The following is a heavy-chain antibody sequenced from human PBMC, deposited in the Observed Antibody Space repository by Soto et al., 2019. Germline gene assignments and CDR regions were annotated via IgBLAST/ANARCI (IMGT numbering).Heavy chain of an antibody. CDR1: GFTFSDYY. Sequence: GGSLRLSCAASGFTFSDYYMSWIRQAPGKGLEWVSYISSSAGTISYADSVKGRFTISRDNAKNSLYLQMNSLRAEDTAVYYCARAMYSSKTDFDYWGQGILVTVSS. V-gene: IGHV3-11*01. D-gene: IGHD6-13*01. CDR2: ISSSAGTI. J-gene: IGHJ4*02. CDR3: ARAMYSSKTDFDY.